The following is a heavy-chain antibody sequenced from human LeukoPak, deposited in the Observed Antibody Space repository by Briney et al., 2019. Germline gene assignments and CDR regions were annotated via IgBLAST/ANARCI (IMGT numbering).Heavy chain of an antibody. V-gene: IGHV3-30*02. CDR1: GFTFSSYG. CDR2: IRYDGSNK. CDR3: AKDAFVSRGYFQH. J-gene: IGHJ1*01. D-gene: IGHD3-3*02. Sequence: GGSLRLSCAASGFTFSSYGMHWVRQAPGKGLEWVAFIRYDGSNKYYADSVKGRFTISRDNSKNTLYLQMNSLRAEDTAVYYCAKDAFVSRGYFQHWGQGNLVTVSS.